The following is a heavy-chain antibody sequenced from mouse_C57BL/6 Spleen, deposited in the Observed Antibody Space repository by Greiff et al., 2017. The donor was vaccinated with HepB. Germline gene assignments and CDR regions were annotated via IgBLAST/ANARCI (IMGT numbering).Heavy chain of an antibody. Sequence: VKLMESGAELVRPGASVTLSCKASGYTFTDYEMHWVKQTPVHGLEWIGAIDPETGGTAYNQKFKGKAILTADKSSSTAYMELRSLTSEDSAVYYCTRPPYYYGSSYYYFDYWGQGTTLTVSS. CDR2: IDPETGGT. CDR3: TRPPYYYGSSYYYFDY. D-gene: IGHD1-1*01. V-gene: IGHV1-15*01. CDR1: GYTFTDYE. J-gene: IGHJ2*01.